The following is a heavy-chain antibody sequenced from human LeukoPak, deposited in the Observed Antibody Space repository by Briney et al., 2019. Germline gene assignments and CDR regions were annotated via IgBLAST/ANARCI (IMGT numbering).Heavy chain of an antibody. CDR2: TYYRSKCYN. J-gene: IGHJ4*02. Sequence: SQTLTLTFAVSGYSVTSNCADWNWLTQSPARGLVGMINTYYRSKCYNHDVEYGKTLITINPDTSKNQLSLQLNSVTPEDTAVYYCASGARRFSQRFDYWGQGTLVTVSS. D-gene: IGHD6-25*01. CDR1: GYSVTSNCAD. V-gene: IGHV6-1*01. CDR3: ASGARRFSQRFDY.